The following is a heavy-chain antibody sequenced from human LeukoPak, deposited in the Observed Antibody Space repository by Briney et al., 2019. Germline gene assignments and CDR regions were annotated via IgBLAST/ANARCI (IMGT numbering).Heavy chain of an antibody. CDR1: GFMFHDYA. J-gene: IGHJ4*02. CDR3: ARESESSGWYDY. Sequence: GGSLGLSCAAPGFMFHDYAIHWVRQAPGKDLEWVSLISGDGGSTFYEDSVKGRFTISRDNSKNSLYLQMNNLRSDDTALYYCARESESSGWYDYWGQGTLVTVSS. D-gene: IGHD6-19*01. CDR2: ISGDGGST. V-gene: IGHV3-43*02.